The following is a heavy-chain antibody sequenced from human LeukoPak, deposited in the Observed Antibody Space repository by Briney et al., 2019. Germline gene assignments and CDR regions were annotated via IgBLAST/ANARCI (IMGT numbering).Heavy chain of an antibody. V-gene: IGHV4-4*07. CDR1: GDSISSDY. Sequence: SETLSLTCSVSGDSISSDYWSWIRQLAGKGLEWIGRIYTTGSTNYNPSLKSRVTMSVDTSKNQFSLKLSSVTAADTAVYYCARSYYYGSGSYPSYYYYYYMDVWGKGTTVTVSS. J-gene: IGHJ6*03. D-gene: IGHD3-10*01. CDR2: IYTTGST. CDR3: ARSYYYGSGSYPSYYYYYYMDV.